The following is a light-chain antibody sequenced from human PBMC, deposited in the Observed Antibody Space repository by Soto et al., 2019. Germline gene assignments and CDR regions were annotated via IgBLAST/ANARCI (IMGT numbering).Light chain of an antibody. J-gene: IGKJ5*01. Sequence: DIQMTQSPSSLSASVGDRVTITCRASQSIRSYLNWYQQKPGKAPKLLIYAASSLQSGVPSRFSGSGSGTDFALTISSLQPEDFATYYCQQSYSTPSTFGQGTPLEIK. CDR1: QSIRSY. CDR3: QQSYSTPST. V-gene: IGKV1-39*01. CDR2: AAS.